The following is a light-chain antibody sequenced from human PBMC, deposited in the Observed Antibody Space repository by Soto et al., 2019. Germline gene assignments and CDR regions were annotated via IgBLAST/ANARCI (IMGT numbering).Light chain of an antibody. CDR3: SSYAGSNNYF. CDR2: EVS. CDR1: SSDVGGYNY. Sequence: QSALTQPPSASGSPGQSVAISCTGTSSDVGGYNYVSWYQQHPGKAPKLMIYEVSERPSGVPDRFSGSKSGNTASLTVSGLQAEDEADYYCSSYAGSNNYFFGTGTKLTVL. V-gene: IGLV2-8*01. J-gene: IGLJ1*01.